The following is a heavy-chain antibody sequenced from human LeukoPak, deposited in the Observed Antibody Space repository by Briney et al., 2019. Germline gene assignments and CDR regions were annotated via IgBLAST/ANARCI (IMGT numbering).Heavy chain of an antibody. CDR2: ISYDGSNK. Sequence: GRSLRLSCAASGFTFSSYGMHWVRQAPGKGLEWVAVISYDGSNKYYADSVKGRFTISRDNSKNTLYLQMNSLRAEDTAVYYCAKDLSRANFGVVIDYWGQGTLVTVSS. CDR1: GFTFSSYG. J-gene: IGHJ4*02. V-gene: IGHV3-30*18. CDR3: AKDLSRANFGVVIDY. D-gene: IGHD3-3*01.